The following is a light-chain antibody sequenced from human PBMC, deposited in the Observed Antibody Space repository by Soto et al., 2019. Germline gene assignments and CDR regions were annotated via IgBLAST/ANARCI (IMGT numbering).Light chain of an antibody. CDR2: GAS. J-gene: IGKJ4*01. Sequence: PGERVTLSCRASQSVSSSYLTWYQQKPGQAPRLLIYGASTRATGIPARFSGSGSGTDFTLTNSSLQPEDFAVYYCQQDYNFFGGGTKVDIK. CDR1: QSVSSSY. V-gene: IGKV3D-7*01. CDR3: QQDYNF.